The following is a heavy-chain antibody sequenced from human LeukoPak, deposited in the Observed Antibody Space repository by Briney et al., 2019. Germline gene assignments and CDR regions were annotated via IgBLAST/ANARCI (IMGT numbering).Heavy chain of an antibody. Sequence: GGSLRLSCAASGFTFSSYGMHWVRQAPGKGLEWVAVISYGGSNKYYADSVKGRFTISRDNSKNTLYLQMNSLRAEDTAVYYCAKVFSYDILTGYIDYWGQGTLVTVSS. CDR1: GFTFSSYG. D-gene: IGHD3-9*01. V-gene: IGHV3-30*18. CDR3: AKVFSYDILTGYIDY. J-gene: IGHJ4*02. CDR2: ISYGGSNK.